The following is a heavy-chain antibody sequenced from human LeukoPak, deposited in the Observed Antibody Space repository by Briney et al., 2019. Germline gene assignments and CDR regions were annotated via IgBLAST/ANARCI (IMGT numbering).Heavy chain of an antibody. D-gene: IGHD3-10*01. CDR1: GGSISTYY. V-gene: IGHV4-59*08. Sequence: SETLSLTCTVSGGSISTYYWSWIRQPPGKGLEWIGYIYHSGSTNYNPSLKSRVTISVDTSQNQFYLKLNSVTAADTAFYYCASDRIWFGESTNEYWGQGTLVTVSS. J-gene: IGHJ4*02. CDR3: ASDRIWFGESTNEY. CDR2: IYHSGST.